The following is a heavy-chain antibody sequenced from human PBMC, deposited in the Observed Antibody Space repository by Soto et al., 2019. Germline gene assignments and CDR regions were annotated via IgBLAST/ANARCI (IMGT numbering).Heavy chain of an antibody. CDR1: GYTFTSYG. D-gene: IGHD6-13*01. J-gene: IGHJ4*02. Sequence: GASVKVSCKASGYTFTSYGISWVRQAPGQGLEWMGWISAYNGNTNYAQKLQGRVTMTTDTSTSTAYMELRSLRSDDTAVYYCARDGYSSSWYYWEAFDYWGQGTLVTVSS. CDR2: ISAYNGNT. V-gene: IGHV1-18*01. CDR3: ARDGYSSSWYYWEAFDY.